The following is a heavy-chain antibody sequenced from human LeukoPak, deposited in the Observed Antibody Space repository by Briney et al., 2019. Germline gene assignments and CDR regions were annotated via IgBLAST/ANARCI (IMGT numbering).Heavy chain of an antibody. V-gene: IGHV4-31*03. CDR3: ARDALYCSGGSCHSDGLDY. Sequence: PSQTLSLTCTVSGGSISSGGYYWSWIRQHPGKGLEWIGYIYYSGSTYYNPSLKSRVTISVDTSKNQFSLKLSSVTAADTAVYYCARDALYCSGGSCHSDGLDYWGQGTLVTVSS. J-gene: IGHJ4*02. CDR2: IYYSGST. CDR1: GGSISSGGYY. D-gene: IGHD2-15*01.